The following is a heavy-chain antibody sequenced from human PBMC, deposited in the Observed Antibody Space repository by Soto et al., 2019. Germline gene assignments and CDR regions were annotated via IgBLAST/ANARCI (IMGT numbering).Heavy chain of an antibody. V-gene: IGHV4-30-4*01. CDR1: GGSISSGDYY. CDR3: ARDQSLSPWASIAARPYYYGMAV. Sequence: SETLSLTCTVSGGSISSGDYYWSWIRQPPGKGLEWIGYIYYSGSTYYNPSLKSRVTISVDTSKNQFSLKLSSVTAADTAVYYCARDQSLSPWASIAARPYYYGMAVWGQGTTDPVS. CDR2: IYYSGST. J-gene: IGHJ6*02. D-gene: IGHD6-6*01.